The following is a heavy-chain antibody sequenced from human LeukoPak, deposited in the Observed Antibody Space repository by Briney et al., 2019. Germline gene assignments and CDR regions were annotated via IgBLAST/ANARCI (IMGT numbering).Heavy chain of an antibody. CDR2: FDPEDGET. J-gene: IGHJ4*02. D-gene: IGHD6-19*01. Sequence: GASVKVSCKASGYTLTELSMHWVRQAPGKGLEWMGGFDPEDGETIYAQKFQGRVTMTEDTFTDTAYMELSSLRSEDTAVYYCATGRIAVADHYFDYWGQGTLVTVSS. CDR3: ATGRIAVADHYFDY. CDR1: GYTLTELS. V-gene: IGHV1-24*01.